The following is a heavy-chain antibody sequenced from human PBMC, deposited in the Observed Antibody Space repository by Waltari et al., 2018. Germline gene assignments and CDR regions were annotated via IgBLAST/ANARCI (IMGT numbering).Heavy chain of an antibody. V-gene: IGHV4-39*07. CDR1: GGSISSSSHY. CDR2: IYYSGIT. D-gene: IGHD3-3*01. Sequence: QLQLQESGPGLVKPSETLSLTCTFSGGSISSSSHYWGWIRQPPGKGLEWIGRIYYSGITYYNQSLKSRVTISVDTSKNQFSLTLSSVTAADTAVYYCARIESGYYDAFDIWGQGTQVTVSS. CDR3: ARIESGYYDAFDI. J-gene: IGHJ3*02.